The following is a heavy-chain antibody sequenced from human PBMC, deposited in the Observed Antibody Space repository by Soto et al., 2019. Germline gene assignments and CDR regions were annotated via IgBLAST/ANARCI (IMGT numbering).Heavy chain of an antibody. D-gene: IGHD3-3*01. J-gene: IGHJ5*02. CDR1: GDSVTSGSHY. Sequence: PSETLSLTCTVSGDSVTSGSHYWSWIRQPPGKGLEYIGYIFYSENTSYHPSLKSRVTISVDTSKNQFSLKLSSVTAADTAVYYCARTRYDFWSGNWFDPWGQGTLVTVSS. CDR2: IFYSENT. V-gene: IGHV4-61*01. CDR3: ARTRYDFWSGNWFDP.